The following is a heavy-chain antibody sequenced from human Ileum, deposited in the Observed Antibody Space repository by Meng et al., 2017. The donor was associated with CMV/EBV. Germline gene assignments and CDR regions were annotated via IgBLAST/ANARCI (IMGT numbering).Heavy chain of an antibody. Sequence: GESLKISWAASGFTFSIYWRTWVRQAPGKGLEWVANINHDGSEKYSVDSVKGRFTISRDNGKNSLYLQMNSLRDEDTAVYYCASGKYSSPGWGQGTLVTVSS. V-gene: IGHV3-7*01. D-gene: IGHD6-13*01. CDR3: ASGKYSSPG. J-gene: IGHJ4*02. CDR1: GFTFSIYW. CDR2: INHDGSEK.